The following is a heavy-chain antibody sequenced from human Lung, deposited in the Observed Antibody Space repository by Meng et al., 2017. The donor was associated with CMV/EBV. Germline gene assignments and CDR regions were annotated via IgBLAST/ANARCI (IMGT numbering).Heavy chain of an antibody. CDR3: ARDHLSTIFGVVIIRKYFDY. D-gene: IGHD3-3*01. J-gene: IGHJ4*02. V-gene: IGHV3-30*19. CDR1: SCV. Sequence: SCVMLWARQAPGNGLEWVAGLAYDGSNKYYADSVNRRFTISRDNSKTTLYLQMNILRAEDTAVYDCARDHLSTIFGVVIIRKYFDYWGQGTLVTVSS. CDR2: LAYDGSNK.